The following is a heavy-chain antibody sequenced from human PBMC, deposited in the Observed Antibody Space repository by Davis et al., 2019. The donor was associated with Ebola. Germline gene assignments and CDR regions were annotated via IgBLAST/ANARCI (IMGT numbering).Heavy chain of an antibody. J-gene: IGHJ3*02. CDR3: ARDGGHYYDSSGYYPDAFDI. CDR1: GYTFTSYY. V-gene: IGHV1-46*01. CDR2: INPSGGST. D-gene: IGHD3-22*01. Sequence: ASVKVSCKASGYTFTSYYMHWVRQAPGQGLEWMGIINPSGGSTSYAQKFQGRVTMTRDTSTSTVYMELSSLRSEDTAVYYCARDGGHYYDSSGYYPDAFDIWGQGTMVTVSS.